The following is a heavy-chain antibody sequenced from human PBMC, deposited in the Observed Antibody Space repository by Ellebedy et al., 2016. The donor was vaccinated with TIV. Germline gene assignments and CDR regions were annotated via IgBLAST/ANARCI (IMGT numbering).Heavy chain of an antibody. Sequence: MPSETLSLTCTVSGGSMSSDYGTWIRQPPGKERERIAYIYDSGTTNYNPSLKILVTISIDRSRSQFSLKLSSVTAADTAVYYCARLANLAWALGSGPKVYYTLDVWGQGTTVTVSS. CDR2: IYDSGTT. J-gene: IGHJ6*02. CDR1: GGSMSSDY. D-gene: IGHD3-10*01. V-gene: IGHV4-59*08. CDR3: ARLANLAWALGSGPKVYYTLDV.